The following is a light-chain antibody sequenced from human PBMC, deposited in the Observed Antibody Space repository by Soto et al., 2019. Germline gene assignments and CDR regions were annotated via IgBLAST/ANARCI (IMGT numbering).Light chain of an antibody. J-gene: IGLJ2*01. CDR3: AAWDDSRSSVV. CDR1: SSNIGSNY. CDR2: RNS. Sequence: QSVLTQPPSASGTPGQRVTISCSGSSSNIGSNYVYWYQQLPGTVPQLLIYRNSERPSGVPDRFSGSKSGTSASLAISGLRSEDEADDYCAAWDDSRSSVVFGRGTKLTVL. V-gene: IGLV1-47*01.